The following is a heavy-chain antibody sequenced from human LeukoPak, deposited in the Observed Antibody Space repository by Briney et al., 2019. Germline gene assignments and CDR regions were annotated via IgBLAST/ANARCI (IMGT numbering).Heavy chain of an antibody. CDR2: INHSGGT. J-gene: IGHJ6*03. D-gene: IGHD3-10*01. Sequence: SETLSLTCAVYGGSFSGYYWSWIRQPPGKGLEWIGEINHSGGTNYNPSLKSRVTISVDTSKNQFSLKLSSVTAADTAVYYCARLGSGGYYYYMDVWGKGTMVTISS. V-gene: IGHV4-34*01. CDR1: GGSFSGYY. CDR3: ARLGSGGYYYYMDV.